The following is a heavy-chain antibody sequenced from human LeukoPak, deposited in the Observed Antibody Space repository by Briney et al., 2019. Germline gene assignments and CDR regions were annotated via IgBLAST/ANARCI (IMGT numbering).Heavy chain of an antibody. CDR3: AKDNFPTVTPYDAFDI. D-gene: IGHD4-17*01. V-gene: IGHV3-9*01. Sequence: GGSLRLSCAASGFTFSSYSMNWVRQAPGKGLEWVSGISWNSGSIGYADSVKGRFTISRDNAKNSLYLQMNSLRAEDTALYYCAKDNFPTVTPYDAFDIWGQGTMVTVSS. CDR2: ISWNSGSI. CDR1: GFTFSSYS. J-gene: IGHJ3*02.